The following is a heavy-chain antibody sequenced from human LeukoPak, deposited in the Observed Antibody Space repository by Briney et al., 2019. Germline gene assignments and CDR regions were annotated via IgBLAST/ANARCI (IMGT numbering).Heavy chain of an antibody. D-gene: IGHD3-22*01. Sequence: GESLKISCKGSGYSFTSYWISWVRQMPGKGLEWMGRIDPSDSYTNYSPSFQGHVTISADKSISTAYLQWSSLKASDTAMYYCASQMYYYDSSGYYDPQGDYYYGMDVWGQGTTVTVSS. CDR2: IDPSDSYT. CDR1: GYSFTSYW. CDR3: ASQMYYYDSSGYYDPQGDYYYGMDV. J-gene: IGHJ6*02. V-gene: IGHV5-10-1*01.